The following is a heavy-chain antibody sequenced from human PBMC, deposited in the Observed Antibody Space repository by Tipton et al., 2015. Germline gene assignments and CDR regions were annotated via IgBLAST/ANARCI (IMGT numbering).Heavy chain of an antibody. V-gene: IGHV3-64D*08. D-gene: IGHD5-24*01. Sequence: SLRLSCAASGFIFSTYDMHWVRQAPGKGLEYVSAIRSDGGGTVYADSVKGRFTISRDNSKNTLYLQMSSLRPDDTAVYYCVKKLRLDGYNPWGQGTLVTVSS. CDR1: GFIFSTYD. CDR3: VKKLRLDGYNP. CDR2: IRSDGGGT. J-gene: IGHJ5*02.